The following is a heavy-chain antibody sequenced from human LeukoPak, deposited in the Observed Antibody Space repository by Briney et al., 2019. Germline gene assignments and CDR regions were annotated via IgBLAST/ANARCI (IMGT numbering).Heavy chain of an antibody. D-gene: IGHD3-22*01. CDR3: ARDEGVYDSSGLPNDY. CDR1: GFTFSSYS. V-gene: IGHV3-21*01. CDR2: ISSSSSYI. J-gene: IGHJ4*02. Sequence: PGGSLRLSCAASGFTFSSYSMNWVRQAPGKGLEWVSSISSSSSYIYYADSVKSRFTISRDNAKNSLYLQMNSLRAEDTAVYYCARDEGVYDSSGLPNDYWGQGTLVTVSS.